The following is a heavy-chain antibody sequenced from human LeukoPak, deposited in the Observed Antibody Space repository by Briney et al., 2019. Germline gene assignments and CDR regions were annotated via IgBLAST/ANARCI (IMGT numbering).Heavy chain of an antibody. CDR2: IYTSGST. V-gene: IGHV4-61*02. CDR1: GGSISSGSYY. CDR3: ARVPRWDPGFDL. D-gene: IGHD1-26*01. Sequence: SETLSLTGTVSGGSISSGSYYWSWIRQPAGKGLEWIGRIYTSGSTNYNPSLKSRVTISVDTSKNQFSLKLSSVTAADTAVYYYARVPRWDPGFDLWGQGTLVTVSS. J-gene: IGHJ5*02.